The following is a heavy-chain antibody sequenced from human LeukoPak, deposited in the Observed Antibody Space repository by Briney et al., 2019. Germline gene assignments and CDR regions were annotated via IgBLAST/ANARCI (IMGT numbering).Heavy chain of an antibody. J-gene: IGHJ4*02. V-gene: IGHV1-69*05. D-gene: IGHD6-13*01. CDR3: ARAAAGDYHLDY. CDR1: GGTFSSYA. Sequence: ASVKVSCKASGGTFSSYAISWVRQAPGQGLEWMGGIIPIFGTANYAQKFQGRVTITTDESTSTAYMELSSLRSEDTAVYYCARAAAGDYHLDYWAREPWSPSPQ. CDR2: IIPIFGTA.